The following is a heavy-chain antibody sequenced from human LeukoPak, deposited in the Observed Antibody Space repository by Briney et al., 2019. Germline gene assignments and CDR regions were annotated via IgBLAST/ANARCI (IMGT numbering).Heavy chain of an antibody. V-gene: IGHV1-2*02. D-gene: IGHD1-26*01. Sequence: GASVKVSCKASGYTFTGYYMHWVRQAPGQGLEWMGWINPNSGGTNYAQKFQGRVTMTRDTSISTAYMELSRLRSDDTAVYYCAREVDSGSYSESFDYWGQGTLVTVSS. CDR1: GYTFTGYY. CDR2: INPNSGGT. CDR3: AREVDSGSYSESFDY. J-gene: IGHJ4*02.